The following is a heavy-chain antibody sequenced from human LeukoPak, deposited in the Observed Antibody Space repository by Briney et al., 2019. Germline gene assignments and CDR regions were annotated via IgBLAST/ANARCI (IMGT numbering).Heavy chain of an antibody. V-gene: IGHV4-59*01. D-gene: IGHD6-19*01. Sequence: SETLSLTCTVSGGSISSYYWSWIRQPPGKGLEWIGYIYYSGSTNYNPSLKSRVTISVDTSKNQFSLKLSSVTAADTAVYYCAREGGDLLDGGWYGYYFDYWGQGTLVTVSS. CDR3: AREGGDLLDGGWYGYYFDY. J-gene: IGHJ4*02. CDR2: IYYSGST. CDR1: GGSISSYY.